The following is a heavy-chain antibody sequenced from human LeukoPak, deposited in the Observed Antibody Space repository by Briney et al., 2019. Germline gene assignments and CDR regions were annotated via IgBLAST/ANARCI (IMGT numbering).Heavy chain of an antibody. Sequence: GGSLRLSCAASGFSVSSSFMSWVRQAPGKGLEWVSVIYNDGTTTKYADSVKGRFTISRDISKNTLYLQMNGLRAEDTAVYYCAREAAAAHPDFWGQGTLVVVSA. V-gene: IGHV3-53*01. D-gene: IGHD6-13*01. CDR3: AREAAAAHPDF. CDR2: IYNDGTTT. CDR1: GFSVSSSF. J-gene: IGHJ4*02.